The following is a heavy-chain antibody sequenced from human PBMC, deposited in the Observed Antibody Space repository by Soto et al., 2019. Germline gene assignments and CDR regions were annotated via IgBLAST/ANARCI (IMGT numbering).Heavy chain of an antibody. J-gene: IGHJ4*02. CDR2: IYYSGST. CDR3: ATLPDSSGCPLDY. Sequence: SETLSLTCTVSGGSISSSSYYWGWIRQPPGKGLEWIGSIYYSGSTYYNPSLKSRVTISVDTSKNQFSLKLSSVTAADTAVYYCATLPDSSGCPLDYWAQGTLVTVSS. CDR1: GGSISSSSYY. V-gene: IGHV4-39*01. D-gene: IGHD6-19*01.